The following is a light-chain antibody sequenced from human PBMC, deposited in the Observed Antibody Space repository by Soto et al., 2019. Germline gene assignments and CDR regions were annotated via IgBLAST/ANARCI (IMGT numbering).Light chain of an antibody. J-gene: IGLJ3*02. CDR1: SGDVGGYNY. V-gene: IGLV2-8*01. CDR2: EVS. CDR3: ISYAGSNNLV. Sequence: QSAVTQPPSASGSPGQSVTISCTGGSGDVGGYNYVSWYQQHPGKAPKLMISEVSERPSGVPDRFSGSKSGNTASLTVSGLQAEDASDYYCISYAGSNNLVFGGGTKLTVL.